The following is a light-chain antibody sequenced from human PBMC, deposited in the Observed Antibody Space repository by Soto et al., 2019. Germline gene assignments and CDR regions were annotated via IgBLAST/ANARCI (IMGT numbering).Light chain of an antibody. CDR3: QQYNTFSYT. V-gene: IGKV1-5*01. Sequence: DIQMTQSPSTLSASVGDRVTITCRASQSISTWLAWYQQKPGKAPKLLIYDASSLESGVPSRFSGSGSGTEFTLTISSLQPDDFATYYCQQYNTFSYTFGRGTKLDIK. CDR1: QSISTW. J-gene: IGKJ2*01. CDR2: DAS.